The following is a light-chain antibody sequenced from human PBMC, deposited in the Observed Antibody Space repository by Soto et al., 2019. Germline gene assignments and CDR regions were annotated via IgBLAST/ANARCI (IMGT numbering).Light chain of an antibody. V-gene: IGKV1D-12*01. CDR1: QGITNR. CDR3: QQANSFPIT. J-gene: IGKJ5*01. Sequence: DIQTTQSPSSVSGSVGYSVTTTCHASQGITNRLAWYQQKPGKAPKLLIYEASSLQSGVPSRISGSGSWTDFTLTSSSLQPEDFATYYCQQANSFPITCGQGTRREIK. CDR2: EAS.